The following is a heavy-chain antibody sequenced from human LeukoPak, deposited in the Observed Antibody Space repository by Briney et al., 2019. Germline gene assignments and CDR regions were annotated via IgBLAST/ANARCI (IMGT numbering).Heavy chain of an antibody. CDR2: INHSGST. Sequence: SETLSLTCAVYGGSFSGYYWSWIRQPPGKGLEWIGEINHSGSTNYNPSLKSRVTISVDTSKNQFSLKLSSVTAADTAVYYCARVAYTAIGNHDAFDIWGQGTMVTVSS. CDR1: GGSFSGYY. CDR3: ARVAYTAIGNHDAFDI. V-gene: IGHV4-34*01. D-gene: IGHD5-18*01. J-gene: IGHJ3*02.